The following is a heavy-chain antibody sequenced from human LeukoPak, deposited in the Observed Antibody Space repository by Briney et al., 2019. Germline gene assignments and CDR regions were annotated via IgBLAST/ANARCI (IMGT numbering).Heavy chain of an antibody. Sequence: PGGSLRLSCAASGFTFSSYSMNWVRQAPGKGLEWVSYISSSSSTIYYADSVKGRFTISRDNAKNSLYLQMNSLRAEDTAVYYCARDSCSGGSCYEVAFDIWGQGTMVTVSS. V-gene: IGHV3-48*01. J-gene: IGHJ3*02. CDR3: ARDSCSGGSCYEVAFDI. D-gene: IGHD2-15*01. CDR2: ISSSSSTI. CDR1: GFTFSSYS.